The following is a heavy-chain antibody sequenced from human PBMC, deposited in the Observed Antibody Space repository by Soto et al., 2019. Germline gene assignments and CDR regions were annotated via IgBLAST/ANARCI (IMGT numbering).Heavy chain of an antibody. J-gene: IGHJ6*02. CDR1: GFNFSNYE. D-gene: IGHD2-15*01. V-gene: IGHV3-48*03. Sequence: PGGSLRLSCPASGFNFSNYEMNWVRQAPGKGLEWVSYISSRSDTLYYADSVKGRFTISRDNAKNSVYLQVNNLRDEDTAVYYCARDWDIVILSVPIPNYNYGMDVWGQGTTVTVSS. CDR3: ARDWDIVILSVPIPNYNYGMDV. CDR2: ISSRSDTL.